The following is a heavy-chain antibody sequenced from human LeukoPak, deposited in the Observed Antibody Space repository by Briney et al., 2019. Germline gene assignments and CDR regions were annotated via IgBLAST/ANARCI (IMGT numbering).Heavy chain of an antibody. CDR1: GYTFTSYG. V-gene: IGHV1-18*01. J-gene: IGHJ6*02. CDR3: ARAGPERDYYYYGMDV. D-gene: IGHD1-14*01. Sequence: ASVKVSCKASGYTFTSYGISWVRQAPGQGLEWMGWISAYNGNTDYAQKLQGRVTMTTDTSTSTAYMELRSLRSEDTAVYYCARAGPERDYYYYGMDVWGQGTTVTVSS. CDR2: ISAYNGNT.